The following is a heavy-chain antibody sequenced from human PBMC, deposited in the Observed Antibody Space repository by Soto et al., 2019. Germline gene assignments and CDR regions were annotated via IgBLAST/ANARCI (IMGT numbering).Heavy chain of an antibody. CDR3: ARHWGQWPKPYYFDY. J-gene: IGHJ4*02. CDR1: GGSISSSSYY. D-gene: IGHD6-19*01. CDR2: IYYSGST. Sequence: QLQLQESGPGLVKPSETLSLTCTVSGGSISSSSYYWGWIRQPPGKGLEWIGSIYYSGSTYYNPSLKSRVTISVDTSKNQFSLKLSSVTAADTAVYYCARHWGQWPKPYYFDYWGQGTLVTVSS. V-gene: IGHV4-39*01.